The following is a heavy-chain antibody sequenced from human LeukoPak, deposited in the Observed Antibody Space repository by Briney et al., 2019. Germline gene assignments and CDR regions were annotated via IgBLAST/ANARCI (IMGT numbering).Heavy chain of an antibody. V-gene: IGHV4-34*01. CDR2: INHSGST. Sequence: SETLSLTCAVYGGSFSGYCWSWIRQPPGKGLEWIGEINHSGSTNYNPSLKSRVTISVDTSKNQFSLKLSSVTAADTAVYYCARTQIYGSGSYYIGNYYYYGMDVWGKGTTVTVSS. CDR1: GGSFSGYC. J-gene: IGHJ6*04. CDR3: ARTQIYGSGSYYIGNYYYYGMDV. D-gene: IGHD3-10*01.